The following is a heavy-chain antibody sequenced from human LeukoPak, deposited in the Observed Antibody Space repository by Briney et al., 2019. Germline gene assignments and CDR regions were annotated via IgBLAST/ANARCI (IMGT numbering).Heavy chain of an antibody. Sequence: GGSLRLSCAASGFTFSSYGMHWVRQAPGKGLEWVAVISYDGSNKYYADSVKGRFTISRDNSKNTLYLQMNSLRAEDTAVYYCAKPPCSGSYLEYFQHWGQGTLVTVSS. J-gene: IGHJ1*01. D-gene: IGHD1-26*01. V-gene: IGHV3-30*18. CDR3: AKPPCSGSYLEYFQH. CDR1: GFTFSSYG. CDR2: ISYDGSNK.